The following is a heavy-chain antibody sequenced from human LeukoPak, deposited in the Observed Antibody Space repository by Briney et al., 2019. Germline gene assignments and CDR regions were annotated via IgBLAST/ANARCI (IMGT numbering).Heavy chain of an antibody. Sequence: PSETLSLTCTVSGGSISSSSYYWGWIRQPPGKGLEWIGSIYYSGSAYYNPSLKSRVTISVDTSKNQFSLKLSSVTAADTAVYYCAVMTTVAPGAFDIWGQGTVVTVSS. V-gene: IGHV4-39*07. CDR1: GGSISSSSYY. CDR3: AVMTTVAPGAFDI. J-gene: IGHJ3*02. CDR2: IYYSGSA. D-gene: IGHD4-23*01.